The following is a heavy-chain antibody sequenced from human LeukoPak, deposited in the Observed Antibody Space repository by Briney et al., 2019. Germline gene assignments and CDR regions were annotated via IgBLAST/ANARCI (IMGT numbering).Heavy chain of an antibody. V-gene: IGHV4-59*05. Sequence: PSETLSLTCTVSGGSISSYYWSWIRQPPGKGLEWIGSIYYSGSTYYNPSLKSRVTISVDTSKNQFSLKLSSVTAADTAVYYCARHSGGYDFNFDYWGQGTLVTVSS. CDR3: ARHSGGYDFNFDY. J-gene: IGHJ4*02. CDR1: GGSISSYY. CDR2: IYYSGST. D-gene: IGHD5-12*01.